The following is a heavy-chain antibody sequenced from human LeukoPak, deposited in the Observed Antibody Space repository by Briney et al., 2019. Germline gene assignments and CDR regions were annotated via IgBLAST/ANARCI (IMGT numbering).Heavy chain of an antibody. CDR2: INHSGST. Sequence: GSLRLSCAASGFTFSSYSMNWIRQPPGKGLEWIGEINHSGSTNYNPSLKSRVTISVDTSKNQFSLKLSSVTAADTAVYYCARGLLFGVVVPAAIHNYYGMDVWGQGTTVTVSS. CDR3: ARGLLFGVVVPAAIHNYYGMDV. CDR1: GFTFSSYS. V-gene: IGHV4-34*01. D-gene: IGHD2-2*01. J-gene: IGHJ6*02.